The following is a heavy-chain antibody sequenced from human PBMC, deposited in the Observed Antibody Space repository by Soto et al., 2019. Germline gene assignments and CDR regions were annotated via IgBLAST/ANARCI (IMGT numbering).Heavy chain of an antibody. CDR3: ARGTTYGSGSYYNYGGGYYYGMDV. CDR1: CWSFHGYY. V-gene: IGHV4-34*01. Sequence: SDTLSLTCALYCWSFHGYYWSWIRQPPGTGLEWIGEINHSGSTNYNPSLKSRVTISVDTSKNQFSLKLSSVTAADTAVYYCARGTTYGSGSYYNYGGGYYYGMDVWGQGTTVT. D-gene: IGHD3-10*01. J-gene: IGHJ6*02. CDR2: INHSGST.